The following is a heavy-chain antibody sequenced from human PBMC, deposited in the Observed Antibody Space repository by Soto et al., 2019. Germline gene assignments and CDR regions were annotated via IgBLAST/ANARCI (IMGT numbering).Heavy chain of an antibody. D-gene: IGHD6-25*01. CDR1: GFRFNNYY. CDR2: ISSGSSTI. Sequence: GGSLRLSCAAAGFRFNNYYMTWIRQAPGKGLEWVSYISSGSSTIYYAHSVKGRFTISRDNAKNSLYLQMNSLRAEDTAVYYCATSSGALAASFPYYFDYWGQGTLVTVSS. V-gene: IGHV3-11*01. J-gene: IGHJ4*02. CDR3: ATSSGALAASFPYYFDY.